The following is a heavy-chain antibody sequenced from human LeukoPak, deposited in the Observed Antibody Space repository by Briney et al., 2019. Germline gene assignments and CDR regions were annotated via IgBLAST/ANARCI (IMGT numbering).Heavy chain of an antibody. D-gene: IGHD3-10*01. J-gene: IGHJ4*02. Sequence: TSETLSLTCAVYGGSFSGYYWSWIRQPPGKGLEWIGEINHSGSTNYNPSPKSRVTISVDTSKNQFSLKLSSVTAADTTVYYCARGPRYYYGSGSYSWWGSFDYWGQGTLVTVSS. CDR2: INHSGST. CDR1: GGSFSGYY. CDR3: ARGPRYYYGSGSYSWWGSFDY. V-gene: IGHV4-34*01.